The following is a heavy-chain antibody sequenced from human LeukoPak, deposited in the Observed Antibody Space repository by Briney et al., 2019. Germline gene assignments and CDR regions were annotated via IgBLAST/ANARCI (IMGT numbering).Heavy chain of an antibody. Sequence: GGSLRLSCAASGFTFSSCAMSWVRQAPGKGLEWVSAISGSGDSTGYADSVKGRFTISRDNPKNTLYLQMNSLRAEDTAVYYCAKAPVGHCSGGSCYPFDYWGQGTLVTVSS. CDR1: GFTFSSCA. J-gene: IGHJ4*02. CDR2: ISGSGDST. CDR3: AKAPVGHCSGGSCYPFDY. V-gene: IGHV3-23*01. D-gene: IGHD2-15*01.